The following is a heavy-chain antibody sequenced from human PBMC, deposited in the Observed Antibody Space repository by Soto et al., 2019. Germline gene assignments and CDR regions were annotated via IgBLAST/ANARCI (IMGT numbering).Heavy chain of an antibody. CDR3: ARRAPGMTTVTNCYYYMDV. J-gene: IGHJ6*03. V-gene: IGHV3-48*01. CDR1: GFTFSSYG. CDR2: IISSGSAT. Sequence: PGGSLRLSCAASGFTFSSYGMYWVRQAPGKGPEWVSHIISSGSATYYADSVKGRFTISRDNAKNSLYLQMNSLRAEDTAVYYCARRAPGMTTVTNCYYYMDVWGKGTTVTVSS. D-gene: IGHD4-17*01.